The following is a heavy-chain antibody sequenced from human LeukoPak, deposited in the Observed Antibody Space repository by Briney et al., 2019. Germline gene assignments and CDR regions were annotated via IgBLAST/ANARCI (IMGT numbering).Heavy chain of an antibody. CDR1: GFTFTSYS. D-gene: IGHD1-26*01. CDR3: AKGGKWDVTPFDY. Sequence: AGGSLRLSCAASGFTFTSYSMNWVRQAPGKGLEWVSTISGGGGSTYYADSVKGRFTISRDNSKNPLYLQVNSLRAEDTAVYYCAKGGKWDVTPFDYWGQGTLVTVSS. V-gene: IGHV3-23*01. CDR2: ISGGGGST. J-gene: IGHJ4*02.